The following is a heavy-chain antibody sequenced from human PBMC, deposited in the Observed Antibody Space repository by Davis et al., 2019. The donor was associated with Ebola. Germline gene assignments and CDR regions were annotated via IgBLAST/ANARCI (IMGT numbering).Heavy chain of an antibody. CDR2: ISGNGVTR. CDR1: GFSFSDYV. J-gene: IGHJ5*02. D-gene: IGHD3-10*01. V-gene: IGHV3-64D*08. Sequence: PGGSLRLSCSASGFSFSDYVLYWVRQAPGKRLEYVSLISGNGVTRYYADSVKGRFTISRDNSKNTLYLQMSSLRPEDTAVYYCVRDSGHFGELLFAWLDPWGQGSLVTVSS. CDR3: VRDSGHFGELLFAWLDP.